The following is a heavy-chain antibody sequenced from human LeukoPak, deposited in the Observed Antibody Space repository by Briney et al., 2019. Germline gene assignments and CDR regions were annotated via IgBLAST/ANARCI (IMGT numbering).Heavy chain of an antibody. CDR1: GYTFTGYY. CDR3: ATSPGYDY. V-gene: IGHV1-18*04. D-gene: IGHD1-14*01. CDR2: ISAYNGNT. Sequence: GASVKVSCKASGYTFTGYYMHWVRQAPGQGLEWMGWISAYNGNTNYAQKLQGRVTMTEDTSTDTAYMELTSLRSEDTAVYYCATSPGYDYWGQGTLVTVSS. J-gene: IGHJ4*02.